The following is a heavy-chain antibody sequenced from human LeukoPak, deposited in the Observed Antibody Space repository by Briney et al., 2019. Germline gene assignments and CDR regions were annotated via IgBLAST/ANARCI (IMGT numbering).Heavy chain of an antibody. V-gene: IGHV3-21*01. J-gene: IGHJ4*02. CDR3: ARGTLWVGELLPLFDY. Sequence: GGSLRLSRVHSRFSFSSYSMYWVRQAPGEGLEWASSISSSSRYIYYAHSVKSRFTISRDNAKNSLYLQMNSLIAEDTAVCYCARGTLWVGELLPLFDYWGQGTLVTVSS. CDR2: ISSSSRYI. D-gene: IGHD3-10*01. CDR1: RFSFSSYS.